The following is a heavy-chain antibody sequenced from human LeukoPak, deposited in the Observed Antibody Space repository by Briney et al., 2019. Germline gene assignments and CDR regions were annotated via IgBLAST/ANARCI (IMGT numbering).Heavy chain of an antibody. V-gene: IGHV4-59*08. CDR1: GVSISSYY. Sequence: SLTLSLTCTVSGVSISSYYWSWIRQPPGKGLEWIGNIYYSGSTKYNPSLKSRVTISVDTSKNHFSLKLSSVTAADTAVYYCARHGNYYDSSGYDYYFDYWGQGTLGTVSS. CDR3: ARHGNYYDSSGYDYYFDY. CDR2: IYYSGST. D-gene: IGHD3-22*01. J-gene: IGHJ4*02.